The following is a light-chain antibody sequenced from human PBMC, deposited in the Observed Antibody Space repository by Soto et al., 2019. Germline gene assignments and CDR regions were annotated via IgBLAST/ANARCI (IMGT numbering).Light chain of an antibody. CDR1: QGIGSW. V-gene: IGKV1-12*01. CDR3: QQANTFPWT. Sequence: DIQMTQSPSSVSASVGERVTITCRASQGIGSWLAWYQQKPGKAPKLLSYGALSLQSGVPSRFSGSASGTDFTLIISSLQPEDLATYYCQQANTFPWTFGQGTKVEIK. CDR2: GAL. J-gene: IGKJ1*01.